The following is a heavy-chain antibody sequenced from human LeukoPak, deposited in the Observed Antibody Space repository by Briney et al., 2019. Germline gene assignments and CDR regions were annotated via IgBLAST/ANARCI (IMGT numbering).Heavy chain of an antibody. Sequence: GGSLRLSCAAPGFTFSSYAMSWVRQAPGKGLEWVSAISGSDGSTYYADSVKGRFTISRGNSKNTLYLQIHSLIAEDTAVYYCAKVWRITMVRGVGLDYWGQGTLVTVSS. V-gene: IGHV3-23*01. CDR3: AKVWRITMVRGVGLDY. CDR1: GFTFSSYA. CDR2: ISGSDGST. J-gene: IGHJ4*02. D-gene: IGHD3-10*01.